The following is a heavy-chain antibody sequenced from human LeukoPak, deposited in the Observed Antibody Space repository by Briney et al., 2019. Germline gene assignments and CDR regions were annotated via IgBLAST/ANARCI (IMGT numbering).Heavy chain of an antibody. D-gene: IGHD3-16*01. CDR2: IYYTGTT. CDR1: GGSISSYY. Sequence: PSETLSLTCTVSGGSISSYYWSWIRQPPGKGLEWIGYIYYTGTTDSNPSLKSRVTISLDTSKNQFSLNLSSVTAADTAVYYCARRWVYDKRAFDAWGQGTMVTVSS. CDR3: ARRWVYDKRAFDA. J-gene: IGHJ3*01. V-gene: IGHV4-59*08.